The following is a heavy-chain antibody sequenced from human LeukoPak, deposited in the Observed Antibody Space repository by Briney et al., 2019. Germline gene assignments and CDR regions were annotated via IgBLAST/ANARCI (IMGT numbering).Heavy chain of an antibody. Sequence: SETLSLTCAVYGVSFSGYYWSWIRQPPGKGLEWIGEINHSGSTNYNPSLKSRVTISVDTSKNQFSLKLSSVTAADTAVYYCARTGGRNDYWGQGTLVTVSS. CDR2: INHSGST. D-gene: IGHD2-15*01. J-gene: IGHJ4*02. CDR3: ARTGGRNDY. CDR1: GVSFSGYY. V-gene: IGHV4-34*01.